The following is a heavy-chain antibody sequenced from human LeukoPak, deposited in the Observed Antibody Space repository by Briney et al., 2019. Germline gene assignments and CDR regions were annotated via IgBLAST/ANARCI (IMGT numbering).Heavy chain of an antibody. CDR1: GFTFSSYW. CDR3: AREDELQWELRPLDY. CDR2: INSDGSST. Sequence: GGSLRLSCAASGFTFSSYWMHWVRQAPGKGLVWVSRINSDGSSTSYADSVKGRFTISRDNAKNTLYLQMNSLRAEDTAVYYCAREDELQWELRPLDYWGQGTLVTVSS. J-gene: IGHJ4*02. D-gene: IGHD1-26*01. V-gene: IGHV3-74*01.